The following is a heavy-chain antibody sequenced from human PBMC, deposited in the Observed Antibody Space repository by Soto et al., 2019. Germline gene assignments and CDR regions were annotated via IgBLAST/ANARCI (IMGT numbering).Heavy chain of an antibody. Sequence: EVQLVESGGGLVQPGGSLTLSCVVSGFNFGIYSMNWVRQAPGKGLDWISYMSSSLTTIYYADSVKGRFTISRDNAKNSLYLHMNNLRDEDTAVYYCARGFQEQHLFFDWFDPWGQGTLVTVSS. CDR3: ARGFQEQHLFFDWFDP. CDR1: GFNFGIYS. D-gene: IGHD6-13*01. V-gene: IGHV3-48*02. J-gene: IGHJ5*02. CDR2: MSSSLTTI.